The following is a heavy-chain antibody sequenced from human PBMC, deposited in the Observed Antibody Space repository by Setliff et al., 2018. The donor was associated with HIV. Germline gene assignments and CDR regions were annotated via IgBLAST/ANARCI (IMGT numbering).Heavy chain of an antibody. D-gene: IGHD3-3*01. CDR1: GFTFSNFW. CDR2: ISPDGSRN. CDR3: ARVLLITNAVYGVVSNQFDP. Sequence: GGSLRLSCAASGFTFSNFWMHWVRQAPGKGLEWVASISPDGSRNHCVDSVKGRFTASRDNAKSSLYLQMNSLRADDTAVYYCARVLLITNAVYGVVSNQFDPWGQGTQVTVSS. V-gene: IGHV3-7*03. J-gene: IGHJ5*02.